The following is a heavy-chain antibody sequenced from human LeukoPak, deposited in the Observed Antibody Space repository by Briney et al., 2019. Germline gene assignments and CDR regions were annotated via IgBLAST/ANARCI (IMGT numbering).Heavy chain of an antibody. D-gene: IGHD2-2*01. CDR1: GYTFTDYY. CDR2: INTNSGGT. J-gene: IGHJ4*02. Sequence: ASVTVSCKASGYTFTDYYLHWVRQAPAHGLEWMGWINTNSGGTNYTQKFQGRVTMTRDTSISKGYLELNRLRSDDTAVYYCARVYTSPNGPYWGQGILVTVSS. CDR3: ARVYTSPNGPY. V-gene: IGHV1-2*02.